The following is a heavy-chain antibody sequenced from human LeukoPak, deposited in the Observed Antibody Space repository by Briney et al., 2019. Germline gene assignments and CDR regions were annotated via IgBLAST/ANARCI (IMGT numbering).Heavy chain of an antibody. V-gene: IGHV1-46*01. CDR2: INPSGGST. D-gene: IGHD6-19*01. Sequence: ASVKVSCKASGYTFTSYYMHWVRQAPGQGLEWTGIINPSGGSTSYAQKFQGRVTMTRDTSTSTVYMELSSLRSEDTAVYYCATIAVAGTWDFDYWGQGTLVTVSS. J-gene: IGHJ4*02. CDR3: ATIAVAGTWDFDY. CDR1: GYTFTSYY.